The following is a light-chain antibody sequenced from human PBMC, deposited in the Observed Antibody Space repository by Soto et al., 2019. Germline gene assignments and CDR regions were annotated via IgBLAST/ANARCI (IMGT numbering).Light chain of an antibody. V-gene: IGLV2-14*01. CDR2: EVS. Sequence: QSALTQPASVSGSPGQSITIFCTGTSSDVGGYNYVSWYQQHPGKAPKLIIYEVSNRPSGVSNRFSGSKSGNTASLTISGLQADDEADYYCSSYRSRSTLLFGGGTKLTVL. CDR1: SSDVGGYNY. J-gene: IGLJ2*01. CDR3: SSYRSRSTLL.